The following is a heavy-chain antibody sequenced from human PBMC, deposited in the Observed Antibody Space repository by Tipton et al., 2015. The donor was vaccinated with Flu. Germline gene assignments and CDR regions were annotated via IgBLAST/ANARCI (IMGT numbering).Heavy chain of an antibody. CDR1: GFSFSSYE. Sequence: QLVQSGGGLVLPEGSLRLSCAASGFSFSSYEMNWVRQAPGKGLEWVSVIYTGSRTHYADSVKGRFTISRDNSKNTLYLQMNSLRAEDSAVYYCARSGYSYGYVDLWAQGTLVTVSS. CDR3: ARSGYSYGYVDL. CDR2: IYTGSRT. J-gene: IGHJ4*02. V-gene: IGHV3-66*02. D-gene: IGHD5-18*01.